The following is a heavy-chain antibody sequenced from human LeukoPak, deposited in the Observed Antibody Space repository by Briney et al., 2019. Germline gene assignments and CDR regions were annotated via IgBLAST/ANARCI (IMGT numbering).Heavy chain of an antibody. CDR3: ARGYTSTRIAVAGTRGGRYFDY. CDR2: INPNSGGT. D-gene: IGHD6-19*01. Sequence: ASVKVSCKASGYTFTGYYMHWVRQAPGQGLEGMGWINPNSGGTNYAQKFQGRVTMTRDTSISTAYMELSRLRSDDTAVYYCARGYTSTRIAVAGTRGGRYFDYWGQGTLVTVSS. V-gene: IGHV1-2*02. J-gene: IGHJ4*02. CDR1: GYTFTGYY.